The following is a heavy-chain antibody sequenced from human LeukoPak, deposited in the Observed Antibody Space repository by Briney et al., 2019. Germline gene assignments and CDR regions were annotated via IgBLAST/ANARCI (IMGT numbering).Heavy chain of an antibody. CDR3: ASAIVVVPAAINYYYYGMAV. CDR1: GGSISSGDYY. J-gene: IGHJ6*02. Sequence: SQTPSLTCTVSGGSISSGDYYWSWIRQPPGKGLEWIGYIYYSGSTYYNPSLKSRVTISVDTSKNQFSLKLSSVTAADTAVYYCASAIVVVPAAINYYYYGMAVWGQGTTVTVSS. D-gene: IGHD2-2*02. V-gene: IGHV4-30-4*01. CDR2: IYYSGST.